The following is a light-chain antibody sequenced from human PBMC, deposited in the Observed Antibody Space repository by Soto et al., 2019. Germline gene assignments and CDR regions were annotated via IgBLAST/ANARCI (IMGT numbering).Light chain of an antibody. Sequence: QSVLTQPPSVSAAPGQKVTISCSGSSSNIGNNHASWYQHLPGTAPKLLIFDNDKRPSGIPDRFSGSKSGTSATLGITGLQTGDEADYCGTWDSSLSAWVFGGGTKVTVL. J-gene: IGLJ3*02. V-gene: IGLV1-51*01. CDR3: GTWDSSLSAWV. CDR2: DND. CDR1: SSNIGNNH.